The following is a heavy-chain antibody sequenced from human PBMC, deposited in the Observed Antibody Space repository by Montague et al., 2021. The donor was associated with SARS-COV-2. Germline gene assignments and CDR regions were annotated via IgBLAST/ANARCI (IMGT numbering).Heavy chain of an antibody. Sequence: SETLSLTCAVYGGSFSGYYWSWIRQPPGKGLEWIGEINHSGSTNYNPSLKSRVTISVDTFKNQFSLKLGSVTAADTAVYYYARVRYYGSGTSLGMDVWGQGTTVTVSS. CDR1: GGSFSGYY. CDR2: INHSGST. J-gene: IGHJ6*02. V-gene: IGHV4-34*01. D-gene: IGHD3-10*01. CDR3: ARVRYYGSGTSLGMDV.